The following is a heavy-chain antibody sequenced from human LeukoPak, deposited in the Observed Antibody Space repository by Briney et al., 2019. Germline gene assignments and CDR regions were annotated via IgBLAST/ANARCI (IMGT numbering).Heavy chain of an antibody. Sequence: SVKVSCKTSGGTLRSHIFSWVRQAPGQGLEWMGSITPIIDSVKYGQRLEGRVTITTDKYTGTVYMELRSLRTEDTAIYYCARGWSYDSSGYYYLAYWGQGTRVTVSS. CDR3: ARGWSYDSSGYYYLAY. V-gene: IGHV1-69*08. D-gene: IGHD3-22*01. J-gene: IGHJ4*02. CDR1: GGTLRSHI. CDR2: ITPIIDSV.